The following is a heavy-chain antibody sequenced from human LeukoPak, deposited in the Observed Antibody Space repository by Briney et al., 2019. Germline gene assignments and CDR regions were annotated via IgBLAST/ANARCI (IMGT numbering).Heavy chain of an antibody. CDR3: ARGRRSIVATVFDY. D-gene: IGHD5-12*01. V-gene: IGHV3-33*01. J-gene: IGHJ4*02. CDR2: IWYDGSSK. CDR1: GFTFSSYG. Sequence: GRSLRLSCAASGFTFSSYGMHWVRQAPGKGLEWVAVIWYDGSSKYCADSVKGRFTNSRDNSKNTLYLQMNSLRAEDTALYYCARGRRSIVATVFDYWGQGTLVTVSS.